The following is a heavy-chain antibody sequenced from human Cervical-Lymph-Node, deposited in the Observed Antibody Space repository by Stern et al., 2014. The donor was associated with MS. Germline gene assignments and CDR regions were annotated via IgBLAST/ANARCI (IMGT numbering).Heavy chain of an antibody. D-gene: IGHD3-3*01. CDR1: GASVSSGSYY. Sequence: QVQLQESGPGLVKPSETLSLTCTVSGASVSSGSYYWGWIRQSPGKRLEWIGYVYYTGTPYSNPSLSSRVTISIDTSNTHFFLTLPSVPATDTAVYYCARHDQFLGGMDVWGQGTTVTVSS. J-gene: IGHJ6*02. V-gene: IGHV4-39*01. CDR2: VYYTGTP. CDR3: ARHDQFLGGMDV.